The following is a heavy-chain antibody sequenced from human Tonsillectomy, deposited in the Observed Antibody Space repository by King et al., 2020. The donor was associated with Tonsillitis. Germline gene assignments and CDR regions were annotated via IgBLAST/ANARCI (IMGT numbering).Heavy chain of an antibody. D-gene: IGHD3-10*01. CDR1: GGSFSGYY. J-gene: IGHJ3*02. V-gene: IGHV4-34*01. CDR2: INHSGST. CDR3: ARGMGNYYGSGHAFDI. Sequence: VQLQQWGAGLLKPSETLSLTCAVYGGSFSGYYWGWIRQPPGKGLEWIGEINHSGSTNYNPSLKSRVTVSVDTSKNQFSLKLSSVTAADTAVYYCARGMGNYYGSGHAFDIWGQGTMVTVSS.